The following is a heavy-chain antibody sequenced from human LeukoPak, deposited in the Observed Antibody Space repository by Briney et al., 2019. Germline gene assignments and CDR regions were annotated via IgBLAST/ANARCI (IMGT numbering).Heavy chain of an antibody. CDR3: ARLGSIAVAGTAPSDY. D-gene: IGHD6-19*01. Sequence: GESLKISCKGSGYSFTSYWIGWVRQMPGKGLEWMGIIYPGDSDTRYSPSFQGQVTISADKSISTAYLQWSSLKASDTAMYYCARLGSIAVAGTAPSDYWGQGTLVTVSS. V-gene: IGHV5-51*01. J-gene: IGHJ4*02. CDR2: IYPGDSDT. CDR1: GYSFTSYW.